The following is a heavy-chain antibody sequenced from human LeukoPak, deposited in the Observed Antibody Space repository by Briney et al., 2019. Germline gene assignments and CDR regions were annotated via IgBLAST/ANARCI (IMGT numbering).Heavy chain of an antibody. V-gene: IGHV3-48*03. Sequence: PGGSLRLSCAASGFTFSSYEMNWVRQAPGKGLEWGSYISSSGSTIYYADSVKGRFTISRDNAKNSLYLQMNSLRAEDTAVYYCAREKGYCSGGSCYSDWFDPWGQGTLVTVSS. D-gene: IGHD2-15*01. CDR1: GFTFSSYE. CDR2: ISSSGSTI. CDR3: AREKGYCSGGSCYSDWFDP. J-gene: IGHJ5*02.